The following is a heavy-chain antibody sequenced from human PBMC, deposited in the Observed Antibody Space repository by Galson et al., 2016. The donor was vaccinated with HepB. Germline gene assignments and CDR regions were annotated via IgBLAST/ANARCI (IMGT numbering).Heavy chain of an antibody. D-gene: IGHD3-10*01. CDR3: ARSTGFGIRIDY. CDR2: IGPGRGDT. Sequence: SVKVSCKASGYSFTGYFLNWVRQAPGQGLEWMGWIGPGRGDTKYAQKFQGRVTITRDRSISTVTMELNRLRSDDTVVYYCARSTGFGIRIDYWGQGTQVTVSS. J-gene: IGHJ4*02. CDR1: GYSFTGYF. V-gene: IGHV1-2*02.